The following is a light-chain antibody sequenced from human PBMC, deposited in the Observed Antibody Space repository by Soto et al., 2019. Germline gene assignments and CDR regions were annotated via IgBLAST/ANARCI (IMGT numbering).Light chain of an antibody. Sequence: DIQMTQPPSSLSASVGDRVTLTCRASQTINIYLNWYQQKPGKAPKLLIYAASTLQSGVPLRFNGSGSGTDFTLTISPLQSGDFATYYCLQTYSSPWTFGLGTKVDIK. CDR1: QTINIY. CDR3: LQTYSSPWT. CDR2: AAS. J-gene: IGKJ1*01. V-gene: IGKV1-39*01.